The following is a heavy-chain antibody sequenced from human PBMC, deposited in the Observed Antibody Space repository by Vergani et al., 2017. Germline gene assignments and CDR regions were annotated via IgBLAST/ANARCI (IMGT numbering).Heavy chain of an antibody. CDR1: GYTFTDYA. CDR2: INTNTGNP. V-gene: IGHV7-4-1*02. D-gene: IGHD3-9*01. J-gene: IGHJ4*02. Sequence: QVQLVQSGSELKTPGASVNVSCEASGYTFTDYAMTWVRQAPGQGLEWMGWINTNTGNPTYAQGFTGRFVFSLDTSVSTAYLQINSLKAEDTAVYYCARDYLPDPDWLFDYWCQGTMVTVSS. CDR3: ARDYLPDPDWLFDY.